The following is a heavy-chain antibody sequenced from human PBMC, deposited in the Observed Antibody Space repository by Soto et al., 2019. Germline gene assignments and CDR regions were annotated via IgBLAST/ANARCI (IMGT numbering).Heavy chain of an antibody. J-gene: IGHJ4*02. Sequence: SETLSLTCAVSDGSITTSHWWSWVRQPPGKGLEWIGEIFHSGSTSSNPSLKSRVTISVDKSKNQFSLKLSSVTAADTAVYFCARTNGDLISFDYWGQGALVTVSA. V-gene: IGHV4-4*02. CDR3: ARTNGDLISFDY. CDR1: DGSITTSHW. CDR2: IFHSGST. D-gene: IGHD4-17*01.